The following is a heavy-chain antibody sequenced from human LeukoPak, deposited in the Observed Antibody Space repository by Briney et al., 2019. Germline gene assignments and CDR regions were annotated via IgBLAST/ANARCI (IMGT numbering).Heavy chain of an antibody. CDR3: ARAPVRVAAVGKYFDF. CDR1: GGSFSNYY. CDR2: INHSGST. Sequence: SETLSLTCAVYGGSFSNYYWSWIRRPPGKGLEWIGEINHSGSTNYNPSLKSRLTISVDTSQKQFSLKLSSVTAADTAVYYCARAPVRVAAVGKYFDFWGQGTLVIVSS. D-gene: IGHD6-13*01. J-gene: IGHJ4*02. V-gene: IGHV4-34*01.